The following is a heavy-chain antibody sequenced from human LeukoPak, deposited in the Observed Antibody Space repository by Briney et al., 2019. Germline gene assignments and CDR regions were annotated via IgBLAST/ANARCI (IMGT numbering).Heavy chain of an antibody. Sequence: AASVKVSCKASGYTFTSYGISWVRQAPGQGLEWMGWISAYNGNTNYAQKLQGRVTMTTDTSTSTAYMELRSLRSDDTAVYYCARATQSMITFGGVIVNDYWGQGTLVTVSS. J-gene: IGHJ4*02. CDR3: ARATQSMITFGGVIVNDY. CDR1: GYTFTSYG. D-gene: IGHD3-16*02. CDR2: ISAYNGNT. V-gene: IGHV1-18*01.